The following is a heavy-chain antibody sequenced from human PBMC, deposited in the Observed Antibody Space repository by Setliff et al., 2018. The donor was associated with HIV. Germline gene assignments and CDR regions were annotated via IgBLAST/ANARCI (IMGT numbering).Heavy chain of an antibody. J-gene: IGHJ2*01. CDR1: GYTLTELS. V-gene: IGHV1-24*01. CDR2: FDPEEIET. D-gene: IGHD6-19*01. Sequence: ASVKVSCKVSGYTLTELSMHWVRQAPGKGLEWMGGFDPEEIETVYAQKFQGRVTMIQDMSTDTASMELRSLRSEDTAVYYCATDGAPGLSELAATGYFDLWGRGTLVTVSS. CDR3: ATDGAPGLSELAATGYFDL.